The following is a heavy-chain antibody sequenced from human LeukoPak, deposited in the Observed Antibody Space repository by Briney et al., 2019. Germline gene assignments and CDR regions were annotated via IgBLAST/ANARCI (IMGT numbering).Heavy chain of an antibody. V-gene: IGHV3-48*04. CDR3: ARDGRSGCDSVRFDL. J-gene: IGHJ2*01. CDR2: ISSSSSTI. Sequence: GGSLRLSCAASGFTFSSYSMNWVRQAPGKGLEWVSYISSSSSTIYYADSVKGRFTISRDNAKNSLYLQMNSLRAEDTAVYYCARDGRSGCDSVRFDLWGRGTLVTVSS. CDR1: GFTFSSYS. D-gene: IGHD5-12*01.